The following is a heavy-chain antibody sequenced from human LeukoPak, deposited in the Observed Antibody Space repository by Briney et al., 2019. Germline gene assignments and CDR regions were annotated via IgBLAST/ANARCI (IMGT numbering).Heavy chain of an antibody. CDR1: GGSISSYY. V-gene: IGHV4-59*01. D-gene: IGHD3-10*01. CDR2: IYYSGST. J-gene: IGHJ4*02. Sequence: SETLSLTCTVSGGSISSYYWSWIRQPPGKGLEWIGYIYYSGSTNYNPSLKSRVTISVDMSKNQFSLKLSSVTAADTAVYYCARLYPTESTLDYWGQGTLVTVSS. CDR3: ARLYPTESTLDY.